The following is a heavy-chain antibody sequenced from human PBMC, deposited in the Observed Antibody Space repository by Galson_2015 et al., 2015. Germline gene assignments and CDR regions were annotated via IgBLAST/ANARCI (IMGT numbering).Heavy chain of an antibody. Sequence: SLRLSCAASGFTFSSYGMHWVRQAPGEGLEWVSGLSASGGTTYYADSVKGRFTISRDNSKNTLYLQMNSLRAEDTAVYYCAKDRGYSYGDRNFDYWGQGTLVTVSS. CDR2: LSASGGTT. V-gene: IGHV3-23*01. D-gene: IGHD5-18*01. J-gene: IGHJ4*02. CDR3: AKDRGYSYGDRNFDY. CDR1: GFTFSSYG.